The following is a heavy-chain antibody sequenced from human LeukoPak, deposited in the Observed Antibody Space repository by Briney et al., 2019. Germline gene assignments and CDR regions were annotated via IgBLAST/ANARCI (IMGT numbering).Heavy chain of an antibody. CDR1: GFTFSDYY. Sequence: GGSLRLSCAASGFTFSDYYMSWIRQAPGKGLEWVSYISSSGSTIYYADSVKGRFTISRDNAKNSLYLQMNSLRAEDTAVYYCTTVNDILTGYPNWGQGTLVTVSS. J-gene: IGHJ4*02. V-gene: IGHV3-11*04. CDR2: ISSSGSTI. D-gene: IGHD3-9*01. CDR3: TTVNDILTGYPN.